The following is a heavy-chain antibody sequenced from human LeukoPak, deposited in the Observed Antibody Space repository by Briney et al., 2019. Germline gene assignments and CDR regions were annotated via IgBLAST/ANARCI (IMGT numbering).Heavy chain of an antibody. J-gene: IGHJ4*02. CDR1: GFTVSSNY. V-gene: IGHV3-53*01. CDR3: AKYRSAWSFDY. Sequence: GGSLRLSCAASGFTVSSNYMSWVRQAPGKGLEWVSVIYSGGTTYYADSVKGRFTISRDNSKNTLYLQVNSLRAEDTAVYYCAKYRSAWSFDYWGQGTLVTVSS. CDR2: IYSGGTT. D-gene: IGHD6-13*01.